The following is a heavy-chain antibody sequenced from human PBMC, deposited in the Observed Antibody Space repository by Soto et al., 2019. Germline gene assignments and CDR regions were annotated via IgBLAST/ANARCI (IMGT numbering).Heavy chain of an antibody. D-gene: IGHD3-9*01. V-gene: IGHV4-39*01. Sequence: PSETLSLTCTVSGASISVRSYYWTWIGQPPGKGVEWIGSSYYSGTTYFNPSLKSRATISVDTSKNQFSLRLTSVTAADTAIYYCTRRYNSNDNYFDPWGPGALVTVSS. CDR3: TRRYNSNDNYFDP. J-gene: IGHJ5*02. CDR1: GASISVRSYY. CDR2: SYYSGTT.